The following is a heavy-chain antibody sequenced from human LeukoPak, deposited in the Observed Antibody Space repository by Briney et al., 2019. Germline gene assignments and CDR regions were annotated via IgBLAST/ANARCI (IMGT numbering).Heavy chain of an antibody. CDR3: ARPRDYGGNLDAFDI. CDR2: IYPGDSDT. Sequence: GESLKISCKGSGFTFTSYWIGWVRQMPGKGLEWMGIIYPGDSDTRYSPSFQGQVTISADKSISTAYLQWSSLKASDTAMYYRARPRDYGGNLDAFDIWGQGTMVTVSS. V-gene: IGHV5-51*01. D-gene: IGHD4-23*01. CDR1: GFTFTSYW. J-gene: IGHJ3*02.